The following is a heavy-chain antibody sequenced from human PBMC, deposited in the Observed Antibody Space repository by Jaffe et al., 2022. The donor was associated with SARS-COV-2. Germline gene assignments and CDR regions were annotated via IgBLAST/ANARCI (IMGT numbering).Heavy chain of an antibody. J-gene: IGHJ6*02. V-gene: IGHV3-48*02. D-gene: IGHD1-7*01. CDR1: GLTFSTDD. CDR3: AREHRKLARLGGMDV. Sequence: EVQLVESGGGLVQPGGSLRLSCVASGLTFSTDDMNWVRQAPGKGLEWVSYISDSGRAIYYADSVKGRFTVSRDNAKNSLHLQMYSLRDEDTAVYYCAREHRKLARLGGMDVWGQGTTVTVSS. CDR2: ISDSGRAI.